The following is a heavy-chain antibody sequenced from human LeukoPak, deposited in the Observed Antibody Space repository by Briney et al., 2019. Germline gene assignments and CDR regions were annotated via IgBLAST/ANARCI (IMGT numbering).Heavy chain of an antibody. V-gene: IGHV3-21*01. CDR3: ARDLGSGWYGD. J-gene: IGHJ4*02. CDR2: ISSSSSYI. Sequence: GGSLRLSCAASGFTFSRYSMNWVRQAPGKGLEWVSSISSSSSYIYYADSVKGRFTISRDNAKNSLYLQMNSLRAEDTAVYYCARDLGSGWYGDWGQGTLVTVSS. D-gene: IGHD6-19*01. CDR1: GFTFSRYS.